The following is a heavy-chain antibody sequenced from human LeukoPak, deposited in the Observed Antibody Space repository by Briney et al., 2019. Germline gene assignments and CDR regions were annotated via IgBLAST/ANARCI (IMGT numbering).Heavy chain of an antibody. V-gene: IGHV3-30*02. D-gene: IGHD2-2*01. CDR1: GFTFSSYG. CDR2: IRYDGGNK. J-gene: IGHJ4*02. CDR3: AKADGALYCSSTSCSFDY. Sequence: PGGSLRLSCAASGFTFSSYGMHWVRQAPGKGLEWVAFIRYDGGNKYYADSVKGRFTISRDNSKNTLYLQMNSLRAEDTAVYYCAKADGALYCSSTSCSFDYWGQGTLVTVSS.